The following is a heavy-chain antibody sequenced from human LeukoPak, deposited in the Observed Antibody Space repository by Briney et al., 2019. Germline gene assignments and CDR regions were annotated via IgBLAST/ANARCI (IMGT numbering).Heavy chain of an antibody. CDR1: GGSFSAYY. CDR3: ARGIRYYYDSDTYVPYYFDY. CDR2: INHGGTA. V-gene: IGHV4-34*01. Sequence: SETLSLTCAAYGGSFSAYYWTWIRQPPGKGLEWIGEINHGGTAKYNPSLKSRVTISVDTSKNRFSLKLTSVTAADTAVYYCARGIRYYYDSDTYVPYYFDYWGQGTLVTVSS. J-gene: IGHJ4*02. D-gene: IGHD3-22*01.